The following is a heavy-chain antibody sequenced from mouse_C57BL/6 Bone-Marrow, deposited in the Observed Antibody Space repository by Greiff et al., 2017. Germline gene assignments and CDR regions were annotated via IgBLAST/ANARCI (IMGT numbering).Heavy chain of an antibody. D-gene: IGHD2-1*01. CDR1: GYTFTSYW. Sequence: QVQLQQPGAELVMPGASVKLSCKASGYTFTSYWMHWVKQRPGQGLEWIGEIDPSDSYTNYNQKFKGKSTFTVDKSSSTAYMQLSSLTSEDSAVYYCARLAIYYGSYAWFAYWGQGTLVTVSA. J-gene: IGHJ3*01. V-gene: IGHV1-69*01. CDR2: IDPSDSYT. CDR3: ARLAIYYGSYAWFAY.